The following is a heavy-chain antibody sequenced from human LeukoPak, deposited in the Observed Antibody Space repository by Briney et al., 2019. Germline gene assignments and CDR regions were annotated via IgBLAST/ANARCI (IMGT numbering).Heavy chain of an antibody. J-gene: IGHJ6*02. Sequence: SVKVSCKASGGTFSSYAISWVRQAPGQGLEWMGGIIPIFGTANYAQKFQGRVTITADESTSAAYMELSSLRSEDTAVYYCAKYGKEYQLLRGYDSYDMDVWGQGTTVTVSS. CDR3: AKYGKEYQLLRGYDSYDMDV. V-gene: IGHV1-69*13. CDR1: GGTFSSYA. CDR2: IIPIFGTA. D-gene: IGHD2-2*01.